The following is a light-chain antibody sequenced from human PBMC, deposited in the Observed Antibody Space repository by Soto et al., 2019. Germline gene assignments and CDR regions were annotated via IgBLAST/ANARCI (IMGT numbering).Light chain of an antibody. CDR2: AAS. Sequence: DIQMTQSPSSLSASVGDRVTITCRATQGIRDHLAWYQQKPGKVPELLIYAASTLQTGVPSRFSGSGSGTGFTLTISGLQTEDVATYYCQKYDSAPLTFGGGTKVDIK. CDR3: QKYDSAPLT. V-gene: IGKV1-27*01. CDR1: QGIRDH. J-gene: IGKJ4*01.